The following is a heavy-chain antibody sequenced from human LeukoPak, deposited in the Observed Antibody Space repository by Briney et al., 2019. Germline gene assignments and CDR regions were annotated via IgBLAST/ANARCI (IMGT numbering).Heavy chain of an antibody. V-gene: IGHV4-59*08. CDR2: IYYSGST. J-gene: IGHJ4*02. CDR3: ARGKREDYFDY. D-gene: IGHD1-26*01. Sequence: TPSETLSLTCTVSGGSISSYYWSWIRQPPGKGLEWIGYIYYSGSTNYNPSLKSRVTISVDTSKNQFSLKLSSVTAADTAVYYCARGKREDYFDYWGQGTLVTVSS. CDR1: GGSISSYY.